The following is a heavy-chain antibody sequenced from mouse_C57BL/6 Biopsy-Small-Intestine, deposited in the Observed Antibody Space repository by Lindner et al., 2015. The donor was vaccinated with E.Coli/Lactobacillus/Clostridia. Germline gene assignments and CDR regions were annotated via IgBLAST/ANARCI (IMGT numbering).Heavy chain of an antibody. CDR1: GYTFTDYY. J-gene: IGHJ3*01. V-gene: IGHV1-84*02. CDR2: INPSSGTT. CDR3: VRTRQPTVTTSIFAY. D-gene: IGHD2-13*01. Sequence: SVKVSCKASGYTFTDYYMYWVRQAPGQGLEWVGLINPSSGTTRYAQKFQARVTMTRDTSTSTVYMELSSLRSEDTSVYYCVRTRQPTVTTSIFAYWGQGTLVTVS.